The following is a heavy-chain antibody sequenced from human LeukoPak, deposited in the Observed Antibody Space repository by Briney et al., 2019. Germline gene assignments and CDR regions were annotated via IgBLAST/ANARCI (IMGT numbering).Heavy chain of an antibody. V-gene: IGHV3-23*01. D-gene: IGHD3-9*01. Sequence: TGGSLRLSCAASGFTFSSYAMSWVRQAPGKGLEWVSAISGSGGSTYYADSVKGRFTISRDNSKNTLYLQMNSLRAEDTAVYYCAKTYDILTGRSPFDYWGQGTLVTVSS. CDR1: GFTFSSYA. J-gene: IGHJ4*02. CDR2: ISGSGGST. CDR3: AKTYDILTGRSPFDY.